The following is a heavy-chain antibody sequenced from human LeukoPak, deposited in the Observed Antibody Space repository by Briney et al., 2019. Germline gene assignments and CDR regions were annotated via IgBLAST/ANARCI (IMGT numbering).Heavy chain of an antibody. Sequence: GGSLRLSCAASGFTVSSDYVNWVRHAPGKGLEWVSLIYSGGDTYYADSVKGRFTISRDDSKKTLYLQMNSLRPEDTAVYYCAVGSTSVYTYGYLDYWGQGTLVTVSS. D-gene: IGHD5-18*01. CDR3: AVGSTSVYTYGYLDY. J-gene: IGHJ4*02. CDR2: IYSGGDT. CDR1: GFTVSSDY. V-gene: IGHV3-66*01.